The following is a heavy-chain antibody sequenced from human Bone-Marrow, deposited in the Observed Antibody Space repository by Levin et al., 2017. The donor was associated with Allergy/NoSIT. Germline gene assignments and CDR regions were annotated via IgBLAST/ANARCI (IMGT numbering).Heavy chain of an antibody. CDR3: ARAQNWNYGYYYYYYGMDV. D-gene: IGHD1-7*01. J-gene: IGHJ6*02. CDR2: IWYDGSNK. V-gene: IGHV3-33*01. Sequence: GGSLRLSCAASGFTFSSYGMHWVRQAPGKGLEWVAVIWYDGSNKYYADSVKGRFTISRDNSKNTLYLQMNSLRAEDTAVYYCARAQNWNYGYYYYYYGMDVWGQGTTVTVSS. CDR1: GFTFSSYG.